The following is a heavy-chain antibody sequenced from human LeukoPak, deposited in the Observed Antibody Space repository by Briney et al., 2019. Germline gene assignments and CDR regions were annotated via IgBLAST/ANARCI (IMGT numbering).Heavy chain of an antibody. CDR2: MNPGTNKK. CDR3: LRGAYPSP. V-gene: IGHV1-8*01. Sequence: ASVKVSCRASGYSFTSYDMNWVRQAPGQRPEWVAWMNPGTNKKGFAQKFQGRVILTSDSSISTMYMEITSLTFDDTAVYYCLRGAYPSPWGQGTLVTVSS. J-gene: IGHJ4*02. CDR1: GYSFTSYD.